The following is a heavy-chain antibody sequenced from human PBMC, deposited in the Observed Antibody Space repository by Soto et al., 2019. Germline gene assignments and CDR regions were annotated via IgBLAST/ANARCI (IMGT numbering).Heavy chain of an antibody. CDR1: GFTFSSYG. J-gene: IGHJ4*02. CDR3: AKDSRIVVVTAPYDY. D-gene: IGHD2-21*02. CDR2: ISYDGSNK. Sequence: QVQLVESGGGGVQPGRSLRLSCAASGFTFSSYGMHWVRQAPGKGLEWVAVISYDGSNKYYADSVKGRFTISRDNSKNTMYRQMNSLRAEDTAVYYCAKDSRIVVVTAPYDYWGKGTLVTVSS. V-gene: IGHV3-30*18.